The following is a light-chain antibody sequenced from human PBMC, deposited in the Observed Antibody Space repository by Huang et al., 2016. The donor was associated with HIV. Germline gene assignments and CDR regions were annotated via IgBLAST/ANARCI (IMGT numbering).Light chain of an antibody. V-gene: IGKV1-33*01. CDR2: AAS. CDR1: QDIGKF. J-gene: IGKJ3*01. CDR3: LQCDKVPFT. Sequence: DIQMTKSPSSLSASVGDRVTITCQASQDIGKFLYWFQQKPGKAPKFLIYAASNLETGVPSRFSGSGSGTDFTFTISSLQPDDVATYFCLQCDKVPFTFGHGTKVDFK.